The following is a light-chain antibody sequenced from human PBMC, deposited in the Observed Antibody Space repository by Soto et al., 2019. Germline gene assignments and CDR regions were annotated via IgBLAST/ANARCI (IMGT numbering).Light chain of an antibody. CDR1: QSVSSSY. Sequence: EIVLTQSPGTLSLSPGERATLSCRASQSVSSSYLAWYQQKPGQAPRLLIYGASSRATGIPDRFSGSGSGTDFTLTISRLEPEDFAVYYCQHYGSSREGFTFGPGTKVDIK. J-gene: IGKJ3*01. CDR2: GAS. V-gene: IGKV3-20*01. CDR3: QHYGSSREGFT.